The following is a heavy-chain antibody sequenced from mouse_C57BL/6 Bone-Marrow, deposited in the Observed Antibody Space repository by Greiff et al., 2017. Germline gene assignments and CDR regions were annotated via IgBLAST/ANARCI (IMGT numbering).Heavy chain of an antibody. D-gene: IGHD2-2*01. J-gene: IGHJ4*01. CDR1: GFNINDYY. V-gene: IGHV14-1*01. CDR2: IDPEDGDT. Sequence: VQLKQSGAELVRPGASVKLSCTASGFNINDYYMHWVKQRPEQGLEWIGRIDPEDGDTEYAPKFQGKATMTADTSSNTAYLQLSSLTSEDTAVYYCTGGYDDGAVGYPMDYWGQGTSVTVSS. CDR3: TGGYDDGAVGYPMDY.